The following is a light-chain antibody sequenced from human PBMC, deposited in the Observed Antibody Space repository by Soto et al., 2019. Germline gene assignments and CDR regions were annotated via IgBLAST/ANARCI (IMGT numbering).Light chain of an antibody. J-gene: IGKJ5*01. Sequence: DIQMTQSPSSVSASVGDRVTITCRASQGISSWLGWYQQKPGQAPKLLIFAASSLQSGVPPRFSGSESGTEFTLTISSLQPEDFATYYCLQHNSYPLTFGQGTRLEIK. CDR2: AAS. CDR1: QGISSW. V-gene: IGKV1-17*01. CDR3: LQHNSYPLT.